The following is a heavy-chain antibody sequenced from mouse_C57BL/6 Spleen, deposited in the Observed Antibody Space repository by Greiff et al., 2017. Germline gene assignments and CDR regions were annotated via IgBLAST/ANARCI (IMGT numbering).Heavy chain of an antibody. J-gene: IGHJ2*01. CDR1: GYTFTSYD. D-gene: IGHD1-1*01. Sequence: QVQLPQSGPELVKPGASVKLSCKASGYTFTSYDINWVKQRPGQGLEWIGWIYPRDGSTKYNEKFKGKATLTVDTSSSTAYMELHSLTSEDAAVYCCARRGYYGSSYYFDYWGQGTTRTVAS. CDR3: ARRGYYGSSYYFDY. CDR2: IYPRDGST. V-gene: IGHV1-85*01.